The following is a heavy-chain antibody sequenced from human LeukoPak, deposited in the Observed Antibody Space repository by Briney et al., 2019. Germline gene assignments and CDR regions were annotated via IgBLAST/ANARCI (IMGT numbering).Heavy chain of an antibody. V-gene: IGHV3-9*03. Sequence: GGSLRLSCAASEFTIDDYAMHWVRQAPGKGLEWVSSISWNSGSIDYADSVKGRFTISRDNAKNSLYLQMNSLRTEDMALYYCAKGFSGDVYSYFDYWGQGTLVTVSS. D-gene: IGHD5-24*01. J-gene: IGHJ4*02. CDR3: AKGFSGDVYSYFDY. CDR2: ISWNSGSI. CDR1: EFTIDDYA.